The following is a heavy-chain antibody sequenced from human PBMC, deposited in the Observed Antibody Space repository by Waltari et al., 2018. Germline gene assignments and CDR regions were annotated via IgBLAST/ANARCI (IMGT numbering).Heavy chain of an antibody. CDR1: GYTFTSYA. CDR3: ARGARYDILTGYLTPLLDY. J-gene: IGHJ4*02. Sequence: QVQLVQSGAEVKKPGASVKVSCKASGYTFTSYAMHRVRQAPGQRLEWMGWINAGNGNTKDSQKFQGRVTITRDTSASTAYMELSSLRSEDTAVYYCARGARYDILTGYLTPLLDYWGQGTLVTVSS. V-gene: IGHV1-3*01. CDR2: INAGNGNT. D-gene: IGHD3-9*01.